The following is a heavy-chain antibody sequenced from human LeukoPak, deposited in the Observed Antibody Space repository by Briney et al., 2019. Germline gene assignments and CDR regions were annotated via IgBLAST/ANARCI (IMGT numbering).Heavy chain of an antibody. V-gene: IGHV1-69*13. CDR2: IIPIFGTA. J-gene: IGHJ3*02. Sequence: ASVKVSCKASGGTFSSYAISWVRQAPGQGLEWMGGIIPIFGTANYAQKFQGRVTITADESTSTAYMELSSLRSEDTAVYYCARDSAVGATPGDAFDIWGQGTMVTVSS. CDR1: GGTFSSYA. D-gene: IGHD1-26*01. CDR3: ARDSAVGATPGDAFDI.